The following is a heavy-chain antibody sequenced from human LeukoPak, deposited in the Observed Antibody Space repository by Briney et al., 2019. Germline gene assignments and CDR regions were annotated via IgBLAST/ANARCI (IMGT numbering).Heavy chain of an antibody. CDR2: IIPILDVT. CDR1: GGTFTNYA. J-gene: IGHJ4*02. D-gene: IGHD3-9*01. CDR3: TRGGGVDILTGFQY. Sequence: GSSVKVSCKASGGTFTNYAINWVRQAPGQGLEWMGKIIPILDVTNYAQQFQGRVTITADQSTSTAYMELSSLRAEDTDVYHCTRGGGVDILTGFQYWGQGTLVTVSS. V-gene: IGHV1-69*04.